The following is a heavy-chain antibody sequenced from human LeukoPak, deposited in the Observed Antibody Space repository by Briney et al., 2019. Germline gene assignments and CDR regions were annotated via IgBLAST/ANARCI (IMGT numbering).Heavy chain of an antibody. D-gene: IGHD3-16*01. CDR1: GFTFTSNA. CDR3: AKASRYVWGSPYCFDY. CDR2: ISGSGDSP. J-gene: IGHJ4*02. V-gene: IGHV3-23*01. Sequence: GGSLRLSCAASGFTFTSNAMSWVGQAPGKGLEGVSVISGSGDSPYYADSVKGRFTISRDISKNTLYLQMNSLRAEDTAVYYCAKASRYVWGSPYCFDYWGQGTLVTVSS.